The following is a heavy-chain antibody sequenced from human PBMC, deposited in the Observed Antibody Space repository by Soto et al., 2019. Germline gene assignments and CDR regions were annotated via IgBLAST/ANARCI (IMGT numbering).Heavy chain of an antibody. CDR2: ISTNNDAI. D-gene: IGHD3-10*01. CDR3: ASVLGSRRSGSYPSY. CDR1: GFSISDCS. J-gene: IGHJ4*02. V-gene: IGHV3-48*01. Sequence: EVQLVESGGGLVQPGGSLRLSCAASGFSISDCSMNWVRRAPGKGLEWISYISTNNDAIYYADSVKDRFTISRDNAKNSLYLQMNSLRAEDTALYYCASVLGSRRSGSYPSYWGQGTLVTVSS.